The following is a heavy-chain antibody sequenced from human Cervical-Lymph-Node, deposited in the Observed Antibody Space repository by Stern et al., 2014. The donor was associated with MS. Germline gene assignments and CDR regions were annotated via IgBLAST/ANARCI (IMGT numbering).Heavy chain of an antibody. CDR1: GGSISSYY. Sequence: QLQLQESGPGLVKPSETLSLTCTVSGGSISSYYWSWIRQPPGKGLEWIAYVYHSGHTDYNPALQGRVTMSVDTSKNQISLRLSSVTAADTAVYFCARGYSSSWYGGRFFNYWGQGTLVTVSS. J-gene: IGHJ4*02. D-gene: IGHD6-13*01. CDR3: ARGYSSSWYGGRFFNY. V-gene: IGHV4-59*01. CDR2: VYHSGHT.